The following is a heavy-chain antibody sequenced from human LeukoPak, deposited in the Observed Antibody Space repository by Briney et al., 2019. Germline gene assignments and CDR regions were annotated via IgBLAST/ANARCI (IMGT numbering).Heavy chain of an antibody. CDR1: GFTFSSYA. CDR2: ISGSGCST. J-gene: IGHJ3*02. Sequence: PGGSLRLSCAASGFTFSSYAMSWVRQAPGKGLEWLSAISGSGCSTYYADSVKGRFTTSRDNSKNTLYLQMNSLRAEDTAVYYCANRALYCSSTSCYAGGAFDIWGQGTMVTVSS. CDR3: ANRALYCSSTSCYAGGAFDI. V-gene: IGHV3-23*01. D-gene: IGHD2-2*01.